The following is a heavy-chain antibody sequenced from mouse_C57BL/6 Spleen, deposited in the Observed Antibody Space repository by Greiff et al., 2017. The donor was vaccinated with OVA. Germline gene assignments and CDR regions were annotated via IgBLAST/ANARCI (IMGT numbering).Heavy chain of an antibody. J-gene: IGHJ3*01. Sequence: EVKLQESGPGLVKPSQSLSLTCSVTGYSITSGYYWNWIRQLPGNKLEWMGYISYDGSNNYNPSLQNRIPITRDTSKNQFFLKLNSVTTEDTATYYCATEIYYDYDGGFAYWGQGTLVTVAA. D-gene: IGHD2-4*01. CDR2: ISYDGSN. CDR1: GYSITSGYY. CDR3: ATEIYYDYDGGFAY. V-gene: IGHV3-6*01.